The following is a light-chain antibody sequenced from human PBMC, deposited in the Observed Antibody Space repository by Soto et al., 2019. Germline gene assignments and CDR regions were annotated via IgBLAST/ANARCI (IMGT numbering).Light chain of an antibody. V-gene: IGKV1-33*01. CDR2: AAS. CDR1: QTVSIY. CDR3: QQYENRPYT. Sequence: DIQMTQSPSSLSASVADRVTITCRASQTVSIYLNWYRQKPGKAPELLIFAASDLQSGVPSRFSGSGSGTDFTFTISSLQPEDNATYYCQQYENRPYTFGPGTKV. J-gene: IGKJ3*01.